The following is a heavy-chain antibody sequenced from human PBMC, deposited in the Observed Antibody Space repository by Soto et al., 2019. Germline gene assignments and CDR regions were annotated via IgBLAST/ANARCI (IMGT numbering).Heavy chain of an antibody. V-gene: IGHV3-21*01. CDR3: AKILTGYYAKNKDFDY. CDR1: GFTFSSYS. J-gene: IGHJ4*02. D-gene: IGHD3-9*01. Sequence: EVQLVESGGGLVKPGGSLRLSCAASGFTFSSYSMNWVRQAPGKGLEWVSSISSSGSTIYYADSVKGRFTISRDNAKNSLYLQMNSLRAEDTAVYYCAKILTGYYAKNKDFDYWGQGTLVTVSS. CDR2: ISSSGSTI.